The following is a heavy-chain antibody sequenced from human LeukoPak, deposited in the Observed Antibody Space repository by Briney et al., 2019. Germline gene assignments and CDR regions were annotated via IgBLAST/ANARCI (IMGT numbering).Heavy chain of an antibody. V-gene: IGHV1-8*01. Sequence: ASVKVSCKASGYTFISSDINWVRQATGQGLEWMGWRSPNTGNTGYAQKFQGRVTITRNTSIGTAYMELSTLRSDDTAVYYCVAKAQWGQGTLVTVSS. CDR3: VAKAQ. J-gene: IGHJ4*02. CDR2: RSPNTGNT. CDR1: GYTFISSD.